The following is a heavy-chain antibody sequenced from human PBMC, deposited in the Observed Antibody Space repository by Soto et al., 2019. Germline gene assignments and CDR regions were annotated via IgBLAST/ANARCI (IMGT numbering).Heavy chain of an antibody. D-gene: IGHD4-17*01. CDR3: ARDRGDYGMDV. CDR2: IWYDGSNK. CDR1: GITFSNYD. J-gene: IGHJ6*02. Sequence: QVQLVESGGGVVQPGRYLRISCAASGITFSNYDIHWVRQAPGKGLEWVAVIWYDGSNKYYADSVKGRFTISRDNSKNTLYLQMNSLRAEDTAVYYCARDRGDYGMDVWGQGTTVTVSS. V-gene: IGHV3-33*01.